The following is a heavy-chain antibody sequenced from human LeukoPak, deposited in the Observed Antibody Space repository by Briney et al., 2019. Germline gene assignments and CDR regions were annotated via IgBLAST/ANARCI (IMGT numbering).Heavy chain of an antibody. CDR3: TTEYYDILTAGGFDY. V-gene: IGHV3-15*01. J-gene: IGHJ4*02. D-gene: IGHD3-9*01. CDR1: GFTFDDYG. Sequence: GGSLRLSCAASGFTFDDYGMSWVRQAPGKGLEWVGRIKSKTDGGTTDYAAPVKGRFTISRDDSKNTLYLQMNSLKTEDTAVYYCTTEYYDILTAGGFDYWGQGTLVTVSS. CDR2: IKSKTDGGTT.